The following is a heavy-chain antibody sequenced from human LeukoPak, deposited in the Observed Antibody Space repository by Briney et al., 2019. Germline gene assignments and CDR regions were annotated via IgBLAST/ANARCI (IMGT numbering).Heavy chain of an antibody. CDR2: ITSGGGTT. CDR3: ARDHPRAAWVFDY. Sequence: PGGSLRLSCAASGFTLSNYAMSWVRQAPGKALEWVSAITSGGGTTYYAGSVKGRFTISRDNSKNTLYLQMNSLRAEDTAVYYCARDHPRAAWVFDYWGQGTLVTVSS. J-gene: IGHJ4*02. CDR1: GFTLSNYA. D-gene: IGHD6-25*01. V-gene: IGHV3-23*01.